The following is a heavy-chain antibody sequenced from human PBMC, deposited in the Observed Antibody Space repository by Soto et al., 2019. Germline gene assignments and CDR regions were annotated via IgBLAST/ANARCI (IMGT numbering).Heavy chain of an antibody. CDR1: GGTFSSYA. CDR2: IIPIFGTA. CDR3: ARNYCTNGVCVDY. V-gene: IGHV1-69*13. D-gene: IGHD2-8*01. J-gene: IGHJ4*02. Sequence: SVKVSSKAPGGTFSSYAISSAQQAPGQGLEWMGGIIPIFGTANYAQKFQGRVTITADESTSTAYMELSSLRSEDTAVYYCARNYCTNGVCVDYWGQGTLVTVSS.